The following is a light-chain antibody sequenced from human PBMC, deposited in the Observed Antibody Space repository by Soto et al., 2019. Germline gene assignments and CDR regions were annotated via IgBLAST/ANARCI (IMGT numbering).Light chain of an antibody. J-gene: IGKJ2*01. CDR2: GAS. V-gene: IGKV3-15*01. CDR3: QQYNSGYT. CDR1: QSVSTK. Sequence: EIVMTQSPAALSVSPGERAALSCRASQSVSTKLAWYQQKLGQAPRLLIYGASTRATGFSDRFIGSGSGTEFTLTISSLQPEDFAVYYCQQYNSGYTFGQGTKLEI.